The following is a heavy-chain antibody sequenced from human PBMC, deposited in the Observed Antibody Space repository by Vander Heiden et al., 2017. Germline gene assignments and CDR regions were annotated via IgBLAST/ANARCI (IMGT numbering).Heavy chain of an antibody. CDR2: ISGSGGST. Sequence: EVQRLESGGGLVQPGGSLRLSCAASGSPCSSYAMGWVPQGPGKVLGWVSSISGSGGSTYYADSVKGRFTISRDNSKNTLYLQMNSLRAEDTAVYYCAKDGGIAAAGPDYWGQGTLVTVSS. CDR3: AKDGGIAAAGPDY. CDR1: GSPCSSYA. D-gene: IGHD6-13*01. J-gene: IGHJ4*02. V-gene: IGHV3-23*01.